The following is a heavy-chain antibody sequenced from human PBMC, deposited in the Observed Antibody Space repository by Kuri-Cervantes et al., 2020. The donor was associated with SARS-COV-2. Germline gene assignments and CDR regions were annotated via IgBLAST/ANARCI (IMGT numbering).Heavy chain of an antibody. Sequence: GGSLRLSCAASGFSFSNYGMHWVRQAPGKGLEWVASISYEGSNKHYADSVKDRFTISRDNSKNTLYLQMNSLRAEDTAVYYCGAQLVLAFDIWGQGTMVTVSS. CDR3: GAQLVLAFDI. D-gene: IGHD6-13*01. CDR2: ISYEGSNK. V-gene: IGHV3-30*03. J-gene: IGHJ3*02. CDR1: GFSFSNYG.